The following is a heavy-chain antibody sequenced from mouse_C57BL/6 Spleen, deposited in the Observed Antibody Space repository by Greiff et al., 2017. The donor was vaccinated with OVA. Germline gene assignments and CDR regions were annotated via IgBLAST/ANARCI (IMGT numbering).Heavy chain of an antibody. J-gene: IGHJ2*01. V-gene: IGHV1-55*01. CDR1: GYTFTSYW. D-gene: IGHD2-3*01. CDR3: ARRGGYSYYFDY. CDR2: IYPGSGIT. Sequence: QVQLQQPGAELVKPGASGRGAWKASGYTFTSYWTTSAQPHPGQVHDVILYIYPGSGITNYNEKFKSKATLTVDTSSSTAYMQLSSLTSEDSAVYYCARRGGYSYYFDYWGQGTTLTVSS.